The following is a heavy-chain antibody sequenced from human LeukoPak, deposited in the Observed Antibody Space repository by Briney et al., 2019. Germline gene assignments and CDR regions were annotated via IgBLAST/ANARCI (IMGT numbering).Heavy chain of an antibody. J-gene: IGHJ4*02. CDR1: GFTFDDYA. CDR3: AKDMSDSWTLDY. V-gene: IGHV3-9*01. CDR2: ISWNSGSI. D-gene: IGHD1-26*01. Sequence: GGSLRLSCAASGFTFDDYAMHWVRQAPGKGLEWVSGISWNSGSIGYADSAKGRFTISRDNAKNSLYLQMNSLRAEDTALYYCAKDMSDSWTLDYWGQGTLVTVSS.